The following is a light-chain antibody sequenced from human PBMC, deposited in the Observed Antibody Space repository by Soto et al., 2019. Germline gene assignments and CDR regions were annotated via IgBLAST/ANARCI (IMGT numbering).Light chain of an antibody. CDR3: CSYVDTDTWV. J-gene: IGLJ3*02. Sequence: QSALTQPASVSGSPGQSITISCTGTSSDVGGYNYVSWYQQYPGKAPKLMISGVSERPSGVPDRFSGSKSGNTASLTISGLQAEDEADYYCCSYVDTDTWVFGGGTKGTVL. V-gene: IGLV2-11*01. CDR2: GVS. CDR1: SSDVGGYNY.